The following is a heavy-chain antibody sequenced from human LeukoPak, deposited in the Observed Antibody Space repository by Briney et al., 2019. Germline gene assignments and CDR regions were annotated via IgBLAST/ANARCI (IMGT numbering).Heavy chain of an antibody. Sequence: ASLKVSCKASGCTFTSYYMHWVRQAPGQGLEWMGIINPSGGSTSYAQKFQGRVTMTRDTSTSTVYMELSSLRSEDTAVYYCARAKVSITGTTPYFDYWGQGTLVTVSS. CDR1: GCTFTSYY. CDR2: INPSGGST. J-gene: IGHJ4*02. D-gene: IGHD1-7*01. CDR3: ARAKVSITGTTPYFDY. V-gene: IGHV1-46*01.